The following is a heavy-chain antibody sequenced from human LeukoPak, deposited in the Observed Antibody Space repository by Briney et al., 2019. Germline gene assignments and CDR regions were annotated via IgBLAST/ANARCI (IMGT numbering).Heavy chain of an antibody. CDR2: IGGSGRDT. J-gene: IGHJ4*02. Sequence: PGGSPRLSCTASGFTFSSYAMSWVRQAPGKGLEWVSAIGGSGRDTYYADSVKGRFTISRDNSKNTLYLQMNSLRAEDTAVYYCAKDRGGGYLEIDYWGQGTLVTVSS. CDR3: AKDRGGGYLEIDY. D-gene: IGHD5-12*01. V-gene: IGHV3-23*01. CDR1: GFTFSSYA.